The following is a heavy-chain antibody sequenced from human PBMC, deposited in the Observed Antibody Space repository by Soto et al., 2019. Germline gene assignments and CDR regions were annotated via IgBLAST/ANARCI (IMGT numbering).Heavy chain of an antibody. CDR1: GYIINSNG. D-gene: IGHD3-22*01. J-gene: IGHJ4*02. V-gene: IGHV1-18*04. Sequence: ASVKVSCKASGYIINSNGISWVRQAPGQGPEWMGWVSVYNGHINLAQSAQDRFTMTTDTSTSTTYMELRSLRSDVTAVYYCATHGCDNSAYDYWGQGTRVTVS. CDR2: VSVYNGHI. CDR3: ATHGCDNSAYDY.